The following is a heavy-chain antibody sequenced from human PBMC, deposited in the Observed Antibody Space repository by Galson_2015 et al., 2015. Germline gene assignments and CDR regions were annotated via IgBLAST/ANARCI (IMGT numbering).Heavy chain of an antibody. Sequence: SVKVSCKASGYTFTSYYLHWARQAPGQGLEWMGVINPSGGSTTYAQKFQGRVTMTRDTSTSTVYMELRSLRSEDTAVYYCARDEDPLHSDLNYWGQGALVTVSS. J-gene: IGHJ4*02. CDR1: GYTFTSYY. CDR3: ARDEDPLHSDLNY. CDR2: INPSGGST. D-gene: IGHD2-21*02. V-gene: IGHV1-46*01.